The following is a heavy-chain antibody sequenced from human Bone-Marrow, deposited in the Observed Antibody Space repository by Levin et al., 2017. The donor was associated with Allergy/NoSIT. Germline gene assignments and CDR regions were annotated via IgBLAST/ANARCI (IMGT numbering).Heavy chain of an antibody. D-gene: IGHD3-10*01. CDR2: IWYDGSNK. CDR1: GFTFSSYG. V-gene: IGHV3-33*01. J-gene: IGHJ4*02. Sequence: GGSLRLSCAASGFTFSSYGMHWVRQAPGKGLEWVAVIWYDGSNKYYADSVKGRFTISRDNSKNTLYLQMNSLRAEDTAVYYCARADYYGSGSSPGDYWGQGTLVTVSS. CDR3: ARADYYGSGSSPGDY.